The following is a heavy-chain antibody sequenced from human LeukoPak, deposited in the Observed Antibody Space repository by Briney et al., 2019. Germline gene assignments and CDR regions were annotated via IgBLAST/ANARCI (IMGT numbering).Heavy chain of an antibody. CDR2: IFYSGST. D-gene: IGHD6-13*01. CDR1: GGSISCYY. CDR3: AKTYSSSWYRPQPYNWFDP. Sequence: SETLSLTCIVSGGSISCYYWSWIRQPPGKGLEWIGSIFYSGSTNYNPSLKSRVTISADTSKNQFSLKLSSVTAADTAVYYCAKTYSSSWYRPQPYNWFDPWGQGTLVTVSS. V-gene: IGHV4-59*12. J-gene: IGHJ5*02.